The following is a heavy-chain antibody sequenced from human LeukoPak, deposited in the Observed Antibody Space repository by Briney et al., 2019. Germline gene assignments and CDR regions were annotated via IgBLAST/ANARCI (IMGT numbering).Heavy chain of an antibody. Sequence: GGSLRLSCAASGITFGNNWMHWVRQGPGKGLEWISRINSDGGGAIYADSVKGRFTVSRDNAKNTLYLQMNSLRAEDTAVYYCARDVPHNWFDTWGQGTLVTISS. V-gene: IGHV3-74*01. CDR3: ARDVPHNWFDT. J-gene: IGHJ5*02. CDR1: GITFGNNW. CDR2: INSDGGGA.